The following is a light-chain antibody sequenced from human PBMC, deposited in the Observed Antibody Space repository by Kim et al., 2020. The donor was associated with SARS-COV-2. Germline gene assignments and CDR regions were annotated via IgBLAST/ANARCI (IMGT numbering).Light chain of an antibody. V-gene: IGLV2-8*01. Sequence: QSALTQPPSASGSPGQSVTISCTGTSSDVGAYNYISWYQQHPGKAPKLLIYEVNKWPSGVPDRFSGSKSGTTASLTVSGLRPVDEADYFCTSYAASESLLFSGGTKLTVL. J-gene: IGLJ2*01. CDR2: EVN. CDR1: SSDVGAYNY. CDR3: TSYAASESLL.